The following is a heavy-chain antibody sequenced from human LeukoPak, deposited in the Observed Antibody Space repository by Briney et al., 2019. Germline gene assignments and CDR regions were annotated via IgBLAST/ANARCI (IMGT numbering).Heavy chain of an antibody. CDR1: GGSISSYY. CDR2: INHSGST. V-gene: IGHV4-34*01. CDR3: ARTGVRRGSSSWRGPYYMDV. Sequence: KPSETLSLTCNVSGGSISSYYWNWIRQPPGKGLEWIGEINHSGSTNYNPSLKSRVTISVDTSKNQFSLKLSSVTAADTAVYYCARTGVRRGSSSWRGPYYMDVWGKGTTVTISS. J-gene: IGHJ6*03. D-gene: IGHD6-13*01.